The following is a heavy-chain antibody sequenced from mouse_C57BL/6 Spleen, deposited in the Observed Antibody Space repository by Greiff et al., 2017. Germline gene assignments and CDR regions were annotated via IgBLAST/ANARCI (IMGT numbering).Heavy chain of an antibody. J-gene: IGHJ3*01. CDR3: AREDGYYIR. Sequence: EVQLQESGPGLVKPSQSLSLTCSVTGYSITSGYYWNWIRQFPGNKLEWLGYISYDGSNNYNPSLKNRISITRDTSKNQFFLKLNSVTTEDTATYYCAREDGYYIRWGQGTLVTVSA. V-gene: IGHV3-6*01. D-gene: IGHD2-3*01. CDR2: ISYDGSN. CDR1: GYSITSGYY.